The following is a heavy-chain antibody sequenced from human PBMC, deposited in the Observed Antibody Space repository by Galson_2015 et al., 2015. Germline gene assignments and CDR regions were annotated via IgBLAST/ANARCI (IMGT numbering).Heavy chain of an antibody. CDR3: TRRKVSSSAGFDY. Sequence: SLRLSCAASGFTFGDYAMSWFRQAPGQGLEWVGFIRSKDFGGTTEYAASVKGRFTISRDDSKSIAHLQMNGLRTDDTAVYYCTRRKVSSSAGFDYWGQGTLVTVSS. V-gene: IGHV3-49*03. D-gene: IGHD6-6*01. CDR1: GFTFGDYA. J-gene: IGHJ4*02. CDR2: IRSKDFGGTT.